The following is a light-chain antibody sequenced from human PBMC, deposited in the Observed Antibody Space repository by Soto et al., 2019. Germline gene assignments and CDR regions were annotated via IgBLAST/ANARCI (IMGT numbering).Light chain of an antibody. CDR2: DVS. V-gene: IGLV2-14*03. Sequence: QSVLTQPASVSGSPGQSITISCTGTSSDVGGYNYVSWYQQHPGKAPKLMIYDVSNRPSGVSNRFSGSKSGNTASLTISGLQAEDVSDYYCSSYTSSSLHVFGTGPKVTVL. CDR3: SSYTSSSLHV. J-gene: IGLJ1*01. CDR1: SSDVGGYNY.